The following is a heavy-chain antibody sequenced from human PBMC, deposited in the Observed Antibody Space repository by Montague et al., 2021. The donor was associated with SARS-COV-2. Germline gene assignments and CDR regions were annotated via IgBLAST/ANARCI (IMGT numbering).Heavy chain of an antibody. D-gene: IGHD6-13*01. CDR3: AHSVGIAAVSNGFGFDP. J-gene: IGHJ5*02. CDR1: GFSLSTSGVG. CDR2: IYWDDDK. Sequence: PALVKPTQTLPLTCTFSGFSLSTSGVGVGWIRQPPGKALEWLALIYWDDDKRYSPSLKNRLTITKDTSKNQVVLTMTNMDPVDTATYYCAHSVGIAAVSNGFGFDPWGQGTLVTVSS. V-gene: IGHV2-5*02.